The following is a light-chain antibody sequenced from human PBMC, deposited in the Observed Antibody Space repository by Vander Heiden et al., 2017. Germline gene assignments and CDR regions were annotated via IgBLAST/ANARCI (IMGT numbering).Light chain of an antibody. CDR3: MIWHSSAWV. CDR2: YKSDSEK. Sequence: QSVLIQPSSLSVSLGTSSSLSCTLLSGINVGTYRIYWYQEKPGSPPQYLPKYKSDSEKQQGSGVSSRYSESKEASANAGILLISGLQSEDEADYYCMIWHSSAWVFGGGTKLTVL. CDR1: SGINVGTYR. J-gene: IGLJ3*02. V-gene: IGLV5-45*03.